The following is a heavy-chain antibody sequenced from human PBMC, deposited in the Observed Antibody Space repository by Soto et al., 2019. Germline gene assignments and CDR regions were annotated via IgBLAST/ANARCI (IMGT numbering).Heavy chain of an antibody. J-gene: IGHJ6*02. CDR1: GYSFTSYW. D-gene: IGHD6-19*01. V-gene: IGHV5-10-1*01. CDR2: IDPSDSYT. CDR3: ARLAVAGTLGYYHYGMDV. Sequence: GESLKISCKGSGYSFTSYWISWVRQMPGKGLEWMGRIDPSDSYTNYSPSFQGHVTISADKSISTAYLQWSSLKASDTAMYYCARLAVAGTLGYYHYGMDVWGQGTTVTVSS.